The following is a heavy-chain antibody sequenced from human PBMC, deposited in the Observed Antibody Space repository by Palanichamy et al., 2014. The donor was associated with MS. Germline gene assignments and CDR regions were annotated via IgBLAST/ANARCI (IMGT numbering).Heavy chain of an antibody. D-gene: IGHD2-2*01. CDR2: IDPSDSYT. Sequence: EVQLVQSGVEVKKPGESVRISCKTSGYSFSVYWISWVRQMPGKGLEWVGRIDPSDSYTDYSPSFEGHVSISVDKSITSAFLQWSSLRASDAAMYYCARHSTNPRSLSMDVWGQGTTVIVSS. V-gene: IGHV5-10-1*03. CDR3: ARHSTNPRSLSMDV. J-gene: IGHJ6*02. CDR1: GYSFSVYW.